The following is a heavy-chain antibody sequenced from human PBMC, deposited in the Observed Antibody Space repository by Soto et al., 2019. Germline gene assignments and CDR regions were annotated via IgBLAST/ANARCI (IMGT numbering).Heavy chain of an antibody. CDR1: GFTFSSYG. Sequence: QVQLVESGGGVVQPGRSLRLSCAASGFTFSSYGMHWVRQAPGKGLEWVAVIWYDGSNKYYADSVKGRFTISRDNSKNTLYLQMNSLRAEDMAVYYCARDRLKQQLVEGSGWFDPWGQGTLVTVSS. J-gene: IGHJ5*02. CDR2: IWYDGSNK. CDR3: ARDRLKQQLVEGSGWFDP. V-gene: IGHV3-33*01. D-gene: IGHD6-13*01.